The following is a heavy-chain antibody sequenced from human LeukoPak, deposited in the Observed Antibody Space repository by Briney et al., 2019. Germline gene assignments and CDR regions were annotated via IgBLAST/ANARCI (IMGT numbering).Heavy chain of an antibody. Sequence: PGGSLRLSCAASGFTFSSYGMSWVRQAPGKGLEWVSAISGSGGSTYYADSVKGRFTISRDNSKNTLYLQMNSLRAEDTAVYYCAREPYYYGSGSYGSLDYWGQGTLVTVSS. D-gene: IGHD3-10*01. CDR2: ISGSGGST. CDR1: GFTFSSYG. V-gene: IGHV3-23*01. J-gene: IGHJ4*02. CDR3: AREPYYYGSGSYGSLDY.